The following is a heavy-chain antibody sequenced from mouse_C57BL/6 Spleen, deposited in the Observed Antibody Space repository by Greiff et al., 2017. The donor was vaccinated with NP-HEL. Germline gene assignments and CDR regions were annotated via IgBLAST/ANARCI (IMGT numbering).Heavy chain of an antibody. D-gene: IGHD2-2*01. V-gene: IGHV3-6*01. CDR1: GYSITSGYY. J-gene: IGHJ3*01. CDR3: ARAEGYVGAGFAY. CDR2: ISYDGSN. Sequence: VQLQQSGPGLVKPSQSLSLTCSVTGYSITSGYYWNWIRQFPGNKLEWMGYISYDGSNNYIPSLKNRISITRDTSKNQFFLKLNSVTTEDTATYYCARAEGYVGAGFAYWGQGTLVTVSA.